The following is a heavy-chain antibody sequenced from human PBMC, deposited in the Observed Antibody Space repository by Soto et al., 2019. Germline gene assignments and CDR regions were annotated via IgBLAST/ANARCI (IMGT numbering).Heavy chain of an antibody. J-gene: IGHJ6*02. V-gene: IGHV6-1*01. CDR3: ARHPLPPLALYGSAV. Sequence: SQTLSLTCVISGDSVSSNSAAWNWIRQSPSRGLEWLGRTYYRSKWNTDSAVSMKNRITITPDTSKNLLSLQLDSVTPEDTAVYYCARHPLPPLALYGSAVCCPGLTAAVSS. CDR1: GDSVSSNSAA. CDR2: TYYRSKWNT. D-gene: IGHD2-21*01.